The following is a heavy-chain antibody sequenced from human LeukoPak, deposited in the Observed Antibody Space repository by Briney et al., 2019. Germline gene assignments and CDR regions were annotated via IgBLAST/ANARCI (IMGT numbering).Heavy chain of an antibody. V-gene: IGHV1-2*02. CDR1: GYTFTGYY. CDR3: ARARGYCSGGSCDPIRNWFDP. J-gene: IGHJ5*02. Sequence: ASVKVSCKASGYTFTGYYMHWVRQAPGQGLEWMGWINPNSGGTNYAQMFQGRVTMTRDTSISTAYMELSRLRSDDTAVYSCARARGYCSGGSCDPIRNWFDPWGQGTLVTVSS. CDR2: INPNSGGT. D-gene: IGHD2-15*01.